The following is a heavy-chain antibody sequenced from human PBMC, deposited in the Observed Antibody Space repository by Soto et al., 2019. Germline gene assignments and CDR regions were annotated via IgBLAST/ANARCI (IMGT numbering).Heavy chain of an antibody. CDR1: GYTFTGYY. CDR2: INPNSGGT. D-gene: IGHD2-2*02. V-gene: IGHV1-2*02. J-gene: IGHJ6*02. CDR3: ARPYCSSTSCYKASYYYGMDV. Sequence: ASVKVSCKAAGYTFTGYYMHWVRQAPGQGLEWMGWINPNSGGTNYAQKFQGRVTMTRDTSISTAYMELSRLRSDDTAVYYCARPYCSSTSCYKASYYYGMDVWGQGTTVTVSS.